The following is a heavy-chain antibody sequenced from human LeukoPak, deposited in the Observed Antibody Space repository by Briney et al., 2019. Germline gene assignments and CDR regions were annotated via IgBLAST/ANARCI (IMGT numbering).Heavy chain of an antibody. Sequence: ASVKVSCKASGYTFTGYYMHWVRQAPGQGLEWMGWINPNSGGTNYAQKFQGRVTMTRDTSISTAYMELSRLRSDDTAVYYCARDRHSSGYYFDYWGQGTLVTVSS. V-gene: IGHV1-2*02. CDR3: ARDRHSSGYYFDY. CDR1: GYTFTGYY. CDR2: INPNSGGT. J-gene: IGHJ4*02. D-gene: IGHD3-22*01.